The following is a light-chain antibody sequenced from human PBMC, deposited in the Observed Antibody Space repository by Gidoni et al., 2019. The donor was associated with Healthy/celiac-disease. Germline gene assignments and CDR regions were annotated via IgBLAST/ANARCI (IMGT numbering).Light chain of an antibody. V-gene: IGKV1-33*01. Sequence: DIQMTQSPSFLSASVGDRVTITCQESQDISNYLKWYHQKPGKAPKLLIYDASNLETGVPSRFSGSGSGTDFTFTISSLQPEDIATYCCQRGLTFGGETKVEIK. J-gene: IGKJ4*01. CDR3: QRGLT. CDR2: DAS. CDR1: QDISNY.